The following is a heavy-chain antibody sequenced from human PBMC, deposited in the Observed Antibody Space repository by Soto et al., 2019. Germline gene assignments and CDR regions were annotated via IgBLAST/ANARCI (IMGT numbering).Heavy chain of an antibody. CDR3: ATGELGYDFWSGYPAHYYYYGMDV. Sequence: GASVKVSCKASGGTFSSYAISWVRQAPGQGLEWMGGIIPIFGTANYAQKFQGRVTITADESTSTAYMELSSLRSEDTAVYHCATGELGYDFWSGYPAHYYYYGMDVWGQGTTVTVSS. CDR1: GGTFSSYA. CDR2: IIPIFGTA. V-gene: IGHV1-69*13. D-gene: IGHD3-3*01. J-gene: IGHJ6*02.